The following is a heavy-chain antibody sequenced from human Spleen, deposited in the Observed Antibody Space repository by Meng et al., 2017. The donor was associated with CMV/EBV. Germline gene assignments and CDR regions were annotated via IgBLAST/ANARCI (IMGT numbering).Heavy chain of an antibody. D-gene: IGHD1-1*01. CDR3: ARDPNTPGSYQFDR. CDR2: TNYKSKWYN. V-gene: IGHV6-1*01. Sequence: VTINSDAGNWIRQSPSRGLEWLGRTNYKSKWYNDYAASVKSRISINLETSKNEFSLQLNTVTPEDTAVYYCARDPNTPGSYQFDRWGQGTVVTVSS. J-gene: IGHJ5*02. CDR1: VTINSDA.